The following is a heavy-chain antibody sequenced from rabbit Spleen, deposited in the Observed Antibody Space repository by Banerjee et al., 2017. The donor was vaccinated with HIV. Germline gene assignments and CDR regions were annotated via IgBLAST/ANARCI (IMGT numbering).Heavy chain of an antibody. V-gene: IGHV1S47*01. CDR2: IDPLFGNT. CDR1: GFGFSGSG. J-gene: IGHJ4*01. CDR3: VRDRANVGGDYGPYYFDL. Sequence: QEQLVGSGGGLVQPGGSLKLSCKASGFGFSGSGMSWVRQAPGKGLEWIGYIDPLFGNTYYASWVNGRFTISSHNAQNTLYLQLNSLTAADTATYFCVRDRANVGGDYGPYYFDLWGQGTLVTVS. D-gene: IGHD2-1*01.